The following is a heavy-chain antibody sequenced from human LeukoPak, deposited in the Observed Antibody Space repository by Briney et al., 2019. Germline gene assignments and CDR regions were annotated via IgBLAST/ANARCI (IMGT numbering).Heavy chain of an antibody. CDR2: ISASGGST. CDR1: EFSFNSYA. V-gene: IGHV3-23*01. J-gene: IGHJ4*02. Sequence: GGSLRLSCSASEFSFNSYAMSWVRQAPGKGLEWVSAISASGGSTYSADSVKGRFTISRDNSKNTLYLQMNSLRAEDTAVYFCANDHFGYSSSSLDYWGQGTLVTVSS. D-gene: IGHD6-13*01. CDR3: ANDHFGYSSSSLDY.